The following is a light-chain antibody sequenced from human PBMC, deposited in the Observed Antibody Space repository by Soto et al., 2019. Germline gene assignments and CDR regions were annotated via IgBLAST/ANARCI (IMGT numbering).Light chain of an antibody. Sequence: QSALTQPASASGSPGQSITISCSGTSSDVGGSRYVSWYQQHPGRAPKLIIYEVSNRPSGVSNRFSGSKSANTASLTISGLQTEDEADYYCSSYTSTNTVLFGGGTKVTVL. CDR1: SSDVGGSRY. J-gene: IGLJ2*01. CDR2: EVS. CDR3: SSYTSTNTVL. V-gene: IGLV2-14*01.